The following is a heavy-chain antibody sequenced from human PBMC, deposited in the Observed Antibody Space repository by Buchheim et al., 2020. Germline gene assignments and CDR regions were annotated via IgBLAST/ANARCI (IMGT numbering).Heavy chain of an antibody. CDR2: IWYDGSNK. V-gene: IGHV3-33*01. CDR3: ARDGRITIFGVESPLYYFDY. CDR1: GFTFSSYD. D-gene: IGHD3-3*01. Sequence: QVQLVESGGGVVQPGRSLRLSCAASGFTFSSYDMHWVRQAPGKGLEWAAVIWYDGSNKYYADSVKGRFTISRDNSKNTLYLQMNSLRAEDTAVYYCARDGRITIFGVESPLYYFDYWGQGTL. J-gene: IGHJ4*02.